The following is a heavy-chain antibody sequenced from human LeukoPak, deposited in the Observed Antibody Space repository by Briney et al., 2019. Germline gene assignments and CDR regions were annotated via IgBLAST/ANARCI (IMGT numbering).Heavy chain of an antibody. J-gene: IGHJ4*02. Sequence: PSETLSLTCSVSGGSITSSSYYWTWIRQPPEKGLEWIGSIYYTGGTYYSPSLKSRLTISVDTSKNQFSLKLSSVTAADTAVYYCARHGGTRVTLVEVYYFDYWGQGTLVTVSS. V-gene: IGHV4-39*01. CDR1: GGSITSSSYY. CDR3: ARHGGTRVTLVEVYYFDY. CDR2: IYYTGGT. D-gene: IGHD4-11*01.